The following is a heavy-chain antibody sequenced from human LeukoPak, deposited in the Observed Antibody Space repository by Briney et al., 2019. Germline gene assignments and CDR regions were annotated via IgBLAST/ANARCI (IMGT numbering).Heavy chain of an antibody. J-gene: IGHJ5*02. V-gene: IGHV4-61*02. CDR1: GGSISSGSYY. CDR3: ARALPDWFDP. Sequence: SHTLSLTCTVSGGSISSGSYYGRSIRQPAGKGLEWIGRIYTSGSTNYNPSLKSRVTISVDTSKNQFSLKLSSVTAADTAVYYCARALPDWFDPWGQGTLVTVSS. CDR2: IYTSGST.